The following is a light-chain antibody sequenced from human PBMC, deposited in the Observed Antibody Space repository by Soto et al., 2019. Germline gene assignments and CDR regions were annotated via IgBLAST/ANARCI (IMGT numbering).Light chain of an antibody. CDR3: CSYAGSYTDV. CDR2: DVS. V-gene: IGLV2-11*01. J-gene: IGLJ1*01. Sequence: QSVLTQPRSVSGSPGQSVTISCTGTSSDVGGYNYVSWYQQHPGRAPKVMIYDVSKRPSGVPDRFSGSKSGNTASLTISGLQAEDEADYYCCSYAGSYTDVFGTGTKVTVL. CDR1: SSDVGGYNY.